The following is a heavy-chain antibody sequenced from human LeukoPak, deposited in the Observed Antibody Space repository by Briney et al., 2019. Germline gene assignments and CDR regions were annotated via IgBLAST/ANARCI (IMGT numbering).Heavy chain of an antibody. CDR2: IYYTGDT. V-gene: IGHV4-59*11. CDR1: GGSISGHY. J-gene: IGHJ4*02. Sequence: SETLSLTCTVSGGSISGHYWGWIRQPPGKGLEWIGYIYYTGDTNYIPSFESRVTISVDTSKNQFSLQLGSVTAADTAIYYCVRVVTGSVDYWGQGTLVTVSS. CDR3: VRVVTGSVDY. D-gene: IGHD3-10*01.